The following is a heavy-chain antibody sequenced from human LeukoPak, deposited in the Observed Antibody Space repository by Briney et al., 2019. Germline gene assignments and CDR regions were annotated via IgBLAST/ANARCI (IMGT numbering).Heavy chain of an antibody. CDR1: GGSISSYY. CDR3: ARAKYYYDSSGYHFRGAFDI. V-gene: IGHV4-59*12. D-gene: IGHD3-22*01. Sequence: SETLSLTCTVSGGSISSYYWSWIRQPPGKGLEWIGEIYHSGSTNYNPSLKSRVTISVDTSKNQFSLKLSSVTAADTAVYYCARAKYYYDSSGYHFRGAFDIWGQGTMVTVSS. J-gene: IGHJ3*02. CDR2: IYHSGST.